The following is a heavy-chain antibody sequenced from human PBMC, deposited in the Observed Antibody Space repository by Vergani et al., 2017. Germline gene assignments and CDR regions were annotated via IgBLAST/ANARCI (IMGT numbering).Heavy chain of an antibody. D-gene: IGHD3-10*01. J-gene: IGHJ4*02. CDR2: IEWDDEK. Sequence: QVTLKESGPALVKPTQTLSLTCTFSGFSLSTSAMRVSWIRQPPGRALEWLARIEWDDEKFYNTSLTDRLSISKDTSKSQVVLTVTNMDPLDTATYYCARDDRGDIFDHWGQGTLVTVTS. V-gene: IGHV2-70*04. CDR3: ARDDRGDIFDH. CDR1: GFSLSTSAMR.